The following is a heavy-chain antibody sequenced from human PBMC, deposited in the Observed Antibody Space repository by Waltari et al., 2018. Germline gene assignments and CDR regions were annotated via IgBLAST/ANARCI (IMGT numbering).Heavy chain of an antibody. V-gene: IGHV1-69*01. D-gene: IGHD6-19*01. Sequence: QVQLVQSGAEVKKPGSSVKVSCKASGGPCSSYAISWVRQSPGPGLEWMGGIIPIFGTANYAQKFQGRVTITADESTSTAYMELSSLRSEDTAVYYCARDNSRSPWQWLVMYFQHWGQGTLVTVSS. CDR3: ARDNSRSPWQWLVMYFQH. CDR1: GGPCSSYA. CDR2: IIPIFGTA. J-gene: IGHJ1*01.